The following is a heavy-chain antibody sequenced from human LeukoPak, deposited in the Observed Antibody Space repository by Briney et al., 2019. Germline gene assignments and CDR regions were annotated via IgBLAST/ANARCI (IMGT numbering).Heavy chain of an antibody. J-gene: IGHJ4*02. D-gene: IGHD4-17*01. Sequence: GGSLRLSCAASGFAFDDYAMHWVRQAPGKGLEWVSGASWNSGSIGYADSVKGRFTISRDNAKNSLYLQMNSLRAEDTAVYYCARGGGDYGDYLDYWGQGALVTVSS. CDR3: ARGGGDYGDYLDY. V-gene: IGHV3-9*01. CDR2: ASWNSGSI. CDR1: GFAFDDYA.